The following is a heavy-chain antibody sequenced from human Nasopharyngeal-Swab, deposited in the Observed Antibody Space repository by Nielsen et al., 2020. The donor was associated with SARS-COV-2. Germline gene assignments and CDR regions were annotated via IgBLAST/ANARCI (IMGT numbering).Heavy chain of an antibody. CDR3: ARAEEYSGSYPCSFDI. CDR2: ISRSGSTI. Sequence: GGSLRLSCAASGFTFSSYEMNWVRQAPGKGLEWVSYISRSGSTIYYADSVKGRFTISRDNAKNSLYLQMNSLRAEDTAVYYCARAEEYSGSYPCSFDIWGQGTMVTVSS. J-gene: IGHJ3*02. V-gene: IGHV3-48*03. CDR1: GFTFSSYE. D-gene: IGHD1-26*01.